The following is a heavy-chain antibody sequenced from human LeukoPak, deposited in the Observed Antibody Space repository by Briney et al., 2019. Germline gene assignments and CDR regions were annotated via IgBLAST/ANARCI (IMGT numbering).Heavy chain of an antibody. CDR3: ARVIPAPTV. J-gene: IGHJ6*02. V-gene: IGHV1-2*02. CDR1: GFTFFTDSY. Sequence: ASVKVSCKASGFTFFTDSYVHWVRQAPGQGREWMGWINPYSGETHYSQKFQGRVTMTRDTSISALYMELRWLTSDDTATYYCARVIPAPTVWGQGTTVTVSS. CDR2: INPYSGET. D-gene: IGHD2-2*02.